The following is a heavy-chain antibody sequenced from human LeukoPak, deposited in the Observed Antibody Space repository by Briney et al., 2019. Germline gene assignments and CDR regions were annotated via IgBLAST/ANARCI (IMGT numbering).Heavy chain of an antibody. CDR1: GFTFSSYG. CDR3: AKAVSCSSTSCYRSYGMDV. V-gene: IGHV3-23*01. Sequence: SGGSLRLSCAASGFTFSSYGMSWVRQAPGKGLEWVSVISGSGGSTYYADSVKGRFTISRDNSKNTLYLQMNSLRAEDTAVYYCAKAVSCSSTSCYRSYGMDVWGQGTTVTVSS. J-gene: IGHJ6*02. CDR2: ISGSGGST. D-gene: IGHD2-2*02.